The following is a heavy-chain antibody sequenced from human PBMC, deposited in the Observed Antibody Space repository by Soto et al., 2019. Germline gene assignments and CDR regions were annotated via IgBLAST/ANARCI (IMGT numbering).Heavy chain of an antibody. CDR3: ARAHDGCGDWYYSQFEY. CDR2: INAYNDDT. Sequence: QVQLVQSGAEVKTPGASVKVSCKASTYTFTSCGINWVRQAPGQGLEWVGWINAYNDDTNYAQRLKGRVTMTTDTSTSTFYRELRSLRSDDTAVYYCARAHDGCGDWYYSQFEYWGQGTLVTVSS. J-gene: IGHJ4*02. D-gene: IGHD2-21*02. V-gene: IGHV1-18*01. CDR1: TYTFTSCG.